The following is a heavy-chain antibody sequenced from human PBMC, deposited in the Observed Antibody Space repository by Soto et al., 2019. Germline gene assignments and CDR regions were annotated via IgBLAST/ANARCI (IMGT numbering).Heavy chain of an antibody. CDR1: GGTFSSYA. Sequence: GASVKVSCKASGGTFSSYAISWVRQAPGQGLEWMGGIIPIFGTANYAQKFQGRVTITADESTSTAYMELSSLRSEDTAVYYCARDRGGSYGLFDYWGQGTLVTVSS. J-gene: IGHJ4*02. CDR2: IIPIFGTA. D-gene: IGHD1-26*01. CDR3: ARDRGGSYGLFDY. V-gene: IGHV1-69*13.